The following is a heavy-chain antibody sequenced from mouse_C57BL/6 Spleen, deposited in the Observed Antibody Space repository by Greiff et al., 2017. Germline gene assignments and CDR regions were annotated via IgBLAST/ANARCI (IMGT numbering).Heavy chain of an antibody. J-gene: IGHJ4*01. CDR1: GFSLTSYG. Sequence: VKLMESGPGLVAPSQSLSITCTVSGFSLTSYGVHWVRQPPGKGLEWLVVIWSDGSTTYNSALKSRLSISKDNSKSQVFLKMNSLQTDDTAMYYCARNYGSSYEDYAMDYWGQGTSVTVSS. CDR2: IWSDGST. V-gene: IGHV2-6*02. CDR3: ARNYGSSYEDYAMDY. D-gene: IGHD1-1*01.